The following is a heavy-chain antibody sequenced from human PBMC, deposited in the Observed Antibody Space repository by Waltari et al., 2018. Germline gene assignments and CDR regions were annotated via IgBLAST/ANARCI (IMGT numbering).Heavy chain of an antibody. Sequence: QLQLQESGPGLVKPSETLSLTCTVSGGSISSSSYYWGWIRQPPGKGLEWIGSIYYSGSTYDNPSRKSRVTISVDTSKNQFSLKLSSVTAADTAVYYCARSENYDYIWGSYGYFDYWGQGTLVTVSS. CDR3: ARSENYDYIWGSYGYFDY. J-gene: IGHJ4*02. D-gene: IGHD3-16*01. V-gene: IGHV4-39*07. CDR1: GGSISSSSYY. CDR2: IYYSGST.